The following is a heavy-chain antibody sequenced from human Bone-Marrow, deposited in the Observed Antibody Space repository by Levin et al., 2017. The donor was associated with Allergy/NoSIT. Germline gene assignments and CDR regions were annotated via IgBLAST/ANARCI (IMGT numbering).Heavy chain of an antibody. CDR1: GYSFTSYW. J-gene: IGHJ4*02. CDR3: ARFLNCISTSCYGPGGGYFDY. CDR2: IYPGDSDT. Sequence: GESLKISCKGSGYSFTSYWIGWVRQMPGKGLEWMGIIYPGDSDTRYSPSFQGQVTISADKSISTAYLQWSSLKASDTAMYYCARFLNCISTSCYGPGGGYFDYWGQGTLVTVSS. V-gene: IGHV5-51*01. D-gene: IGHD2-2*01.